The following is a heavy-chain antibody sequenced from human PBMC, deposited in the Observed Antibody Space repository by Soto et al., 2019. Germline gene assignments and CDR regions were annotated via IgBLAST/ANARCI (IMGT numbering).Heavy chain of an antibody. V-gene: IGHV3-33*01. J-gene: IGHJ3*02. Sequence: ESVGGVVQPGRSLRLSCAASGFTFSSYGMHWVRQAPGKGLEWVAVIWYDGSNKYYADSVKGRFTISRDNSKNTLYLQMNSLRAEDTAVYYCARGDSSGWYDAFDIWGQGTMVTVSS. CDR2: IWYDGSNK. D-gene: IGHD6-19*01. CDR3: ARGDSSGWYDAFDI. CDR1: GFTFSSYG.